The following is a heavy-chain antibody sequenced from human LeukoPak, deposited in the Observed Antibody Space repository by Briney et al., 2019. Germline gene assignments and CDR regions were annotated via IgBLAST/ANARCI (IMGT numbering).Heavy chain of an antibody. J-gene: IGHJ6*03. CDR2: ISSSSSYI. CDR1: GFTFSSYS. CDR3: ASHPYGSGSYYNYYYYMDV. Sequence: GGSLRLSCAASGFTFSSYSMNWVRQAPGKGLEWVSSISSSSSYIYYADSVKGRFTISRDNAKNSLYLQMNSLRAEDTAVYYCASHPYGSGSYYNYYYYMDVWGKGTTVTVSS. V-gene: IGHV3-21*01. D-gene: IGHD3-10*01.